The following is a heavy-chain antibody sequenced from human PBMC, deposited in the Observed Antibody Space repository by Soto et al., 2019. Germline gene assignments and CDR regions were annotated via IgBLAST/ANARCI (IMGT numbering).Heavy chain of an antibody. J-gene: IGHJ6*02. CDR2: IWYDGSNK. CDR3: AGTDYGFWGGYRGYYGMDV. D-gene: IGHD3-3*01. V-gene: IGHV3-33*01. CDR1: GFTFSSYG. Sequence: QVQLVESGGGVVQPGRSLRLSCAASGFTFSSYGMHWVRQAPGKGLEWVAVIWYDGSNKYYADSVKGRFTISRDKSKNTLYMQINSLRAEDTAVYYCAGTDYGFWGGYRGYYGMDVWGQGSKVTVSS.